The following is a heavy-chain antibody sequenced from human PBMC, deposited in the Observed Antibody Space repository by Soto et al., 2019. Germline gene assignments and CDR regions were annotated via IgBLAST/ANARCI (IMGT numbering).Heavy chain of an antibody. V-gene: IGHV3-21*01. CDR3: ARDRGYDAHDYYYNAMDV. Sequence: GGSLRLSCISSGFTFRTYTMNWVRQSPGKGLEWVSGIRGFSPYTFYAESVKGRFTISRDNAKNSLYLQMNSLRAEDTAVYYCARDRGYDAHDYYYNAMDVWGQGTTVTVSS. CDR1: GFTFRTYT. J-gene: IGHJ6*02. D-gene: IGHD2-15*01. CDR2: IRGFSPYT.